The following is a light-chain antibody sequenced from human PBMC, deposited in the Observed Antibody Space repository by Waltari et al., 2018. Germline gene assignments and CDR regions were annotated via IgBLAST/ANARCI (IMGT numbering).Light chain of an antibody. J-gene: IGLJ2*01. V-gene: IGLV2-23*02. CDR1: SSDVGNYKR. Sequence: QSALTQPASVSGSPGQSITISCTGTSSDVGNYKRVSWYQQHPGKAPTLMIYAVSKRPSGVSDRVSGSKAGDMASLTISGLQPEDEAEYFCSSYAGSSKGVFGGWTKVTVL. CDR3: SSYAGSSKGV. CDR2: AVS.